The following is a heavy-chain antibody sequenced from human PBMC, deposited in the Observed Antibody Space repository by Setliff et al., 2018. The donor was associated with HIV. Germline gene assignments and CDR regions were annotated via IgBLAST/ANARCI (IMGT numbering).Heavy chain of an antibody. Sequence: ASVKVSCKASGYSFTDYYIHWVQQAPGKGLEWMGLVDPEGGKTIYAENFQGRVTITADTSTDTTYMKLSSLRSEDTAVYYCATGRIPGIPAVIVYWGQGTLVTVSS. D-gene: IGHD6-13*01. J-gene: IGHJ4*02. CDR2: VDPEGGKT. V-gene: IGHV1-69-2*01. CDR3: ATGRIPGIPAVIVY. CDR1: GYSFTDYY.